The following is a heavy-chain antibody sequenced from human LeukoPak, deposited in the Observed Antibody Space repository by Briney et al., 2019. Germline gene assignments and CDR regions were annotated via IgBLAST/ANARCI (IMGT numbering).Heavy chain of an antibody. V-gene: IGHV4-38-2*01. J-gene: IGHJ6*03. CDR1: GYSISNGYY. Sequence: SETLFLTCAVSGYSISNGYYWVWIRQAPGRGLEWIGSLYHSDSAYYNTSLRSRVSMSVDTSKNQFSLTLSFVTAADTAVYYCARQHDSYYYYYIDVWGSGTTVTVSS. CDR2: LYHSDSA. CDR3: ARQHDSYYYYYIDV.